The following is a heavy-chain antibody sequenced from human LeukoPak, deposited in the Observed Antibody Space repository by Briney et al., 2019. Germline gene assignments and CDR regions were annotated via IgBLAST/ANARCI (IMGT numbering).Heavy chain of an antibody. CDR3: GRDSYGGIDAFDI. J-gene: IGHJ3*02. CDR2: ISSSSSTI. Sequence: GGSLRLSCAASGFTFSSYSMNWVRQAPGKGLGWVSYISSSSSTIYYADSVKGRFTISRDNTKNTLYLQMNSLRTDATTAYYCGRDSYGGIDAFDIWGQGTMVTVSS. V-gene: IGHV3-48*01. D-gene: IGHD4-23*01. CDR1: GFTFSSYS.